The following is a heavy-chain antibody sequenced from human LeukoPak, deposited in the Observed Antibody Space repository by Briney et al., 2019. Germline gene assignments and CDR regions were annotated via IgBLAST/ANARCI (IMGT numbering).Heavy chain of an antibody. J-gene: IGHJ4*02. D-gene: IGHD6-13*01. Sequence: ASVKASCRTSGYTFNSYDINWVRQANGQGLEWMGWMNPNSGNTGYAQKFQGRVTMTRNTSISTAYMELSSLRSEDTAVYYCARGLKAAADTSGYWGQGTLVTVSS. CDR3: ARGLKAAADTSGY. CDR2: MNPNSGNT. CDR1: GYTFNSYD. V-gene: IGHV1-8*01.